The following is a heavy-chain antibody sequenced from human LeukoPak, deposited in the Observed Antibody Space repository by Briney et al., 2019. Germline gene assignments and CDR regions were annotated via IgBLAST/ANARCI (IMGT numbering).Heavy chain of an antibody. CDR1: GFTFRSYG. CDR3: ARVGRADAFDI. V-gene: IGHV3-23*01. CDR2: ISGSGGST. J-gene: IGHJ3*02. Sequence: GGSLRLSCAAAGFTFRSYGMSWVRQAPGKGLEWVSAISGSGGSTYYADSVKGRFTISRDNSKNTLYLQMNSLRAEDTAVYYCARVGRADAFDIWGQGTMVTVSS. D-gene: IGHD3-16*01.